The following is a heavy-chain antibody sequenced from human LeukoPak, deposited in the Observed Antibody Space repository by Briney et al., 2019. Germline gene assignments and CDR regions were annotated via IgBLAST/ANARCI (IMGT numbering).Heavy chain of an antibody. Sequence: GGSLRLSCAGFTVSKVWMSWVRQAPGKGLEWVSYISGSGSNIYYADSVKGRFTISRDNAKNSLSLQMNSLRAEDTAIYYCAREAVPGGRGDTFDIWGQGTMVTVSS. V-gene: IGHV3-11*04. J-gene: IGHJ3*02. CDR3: AREAVPGGRGDTFDI. D-gene: IGHD6-19*01. CDR2: ISGSGSNI. CDR1: GFTVSKVW.